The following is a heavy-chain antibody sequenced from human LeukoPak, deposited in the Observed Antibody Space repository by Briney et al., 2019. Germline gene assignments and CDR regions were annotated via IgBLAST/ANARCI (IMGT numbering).Heavy chain of an antibody. CDR3: ASDWPAACTHY. CDR1: XFTFSDYY. J-gene: IGHJ4*02. D-gene: IGHD6-13*01. V-gene: IGHV3-11*01. CDR2: ISSSGSTI. Sequence: KPGGSLRLSCXASXFTFSDYYXSWVRQAPGKGLEWVSYISSSGSTIYYADSVKGRFTISRDNDKNSLYLQMNSLRAEDTPVYYCASDWPAACTHYWGQGTLVTVSS.